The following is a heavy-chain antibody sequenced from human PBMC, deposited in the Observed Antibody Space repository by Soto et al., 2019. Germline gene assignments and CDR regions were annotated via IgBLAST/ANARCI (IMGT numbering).Heavy chain of an antibody. V-gene: IGHV5-51*01. CDR1: GYSFTSYW. D-gene: IGHD6-13*01. J-gene: IGHJ6*03. CDR2: IYPGDSDT. CDR3: ARQERGYSSSWAGTNYYYYYMDV. Sequence: PGESLKISCKGSGYSFTSYWIGWVRQMPGKGLEWMGIIYPGDSDTRYSPSFQGQVTISADKSISTAYLQWSSLKASDTAMYYCARQERGYSSSWAGTNYYYYYMDVWGKGTTVTVSS.